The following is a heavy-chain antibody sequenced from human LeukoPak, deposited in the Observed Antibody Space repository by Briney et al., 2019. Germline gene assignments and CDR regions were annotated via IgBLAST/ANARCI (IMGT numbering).Heavy chain of an antibody. D-gene: IGHD1-26*01. CDR1: GFTFSSYS. CDR3: ARGRIVARGGSVMDV. J-gene: IGHJ6*03. Sequence: GSLRLSCAASGFTFSSYSMNWVRQAPGKGLEWIGEINHSGSTNYNPSLKSRVTISVDTSKNQFSLKLSSVTAADTAVYYCARGRIVARGGSVMDVWGKGTTVTVSS. CDR2: INHSGST. V-gene: IGHV4-34*01.